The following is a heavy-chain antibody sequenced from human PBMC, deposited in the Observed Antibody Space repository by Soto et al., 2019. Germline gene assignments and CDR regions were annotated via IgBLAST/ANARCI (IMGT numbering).Heavy chain of an antibody. J-gene: IGHJ3*02. CDR1: GGTFGTYA. CDR3: VRVGYCSCSTCFLDI. Sequence: QVQLVQSGAEVKRPGSSVKVSCKASGGTFGTYAIGWVRQAPGQGLGWMGRIIPIFGSTNYAQEFQGRVTITADESTSTAYMELSSLRSEATAVYCCVRVGYCSCSTCFLDIWGQGTMVTVSS. V-gene: IGHV1-69*12. CDR2: IIPIFGST. D-gene: IGHD2-15*01.